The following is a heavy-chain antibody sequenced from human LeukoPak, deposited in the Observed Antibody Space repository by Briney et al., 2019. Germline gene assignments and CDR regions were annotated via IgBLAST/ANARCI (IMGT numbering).Heavy chain of an antibody. CDR2: MNPNSGNT. J-gene: IGHJ4*02. Sequence: ASVKVSCKASGYTFTSYGINWVRQATGQGLEWMGWMNPNSGNTGYAQKFQGRVTMTRNTSISTAYMELSSLRSEDTAVYYCARGDEAYCSGGSCYPSYWGQGTLVTVSS. D-gene: IGHD2-15*01. CDR3: ARGDEAYCSGGSCYPSY. V-gene: IGHV1-8*01. CDR1: GYTFTSYG.